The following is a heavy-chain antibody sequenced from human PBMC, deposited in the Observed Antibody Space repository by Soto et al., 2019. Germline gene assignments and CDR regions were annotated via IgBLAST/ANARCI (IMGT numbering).Heavy chain of an antibody. J-gene: IGHJ3*01. Sequence: EVQLVESEGGLVQRGGSLRLSCAASGFTLNYYWMHWVRQAPGQWRVWVAHIKNDGSRTTYADSVKVRFTISRDNAKNTMYLQMNSLRAEDAAVYYCARGDLGGFDLWGQGTTVTVSS. CDR2: IKNDGSRT. CDR3: ARGDLGGFDL. V-gene: IGHV3-74*01. CDR1: GFTLNYYW. D-gene: IGHD2-21*02.